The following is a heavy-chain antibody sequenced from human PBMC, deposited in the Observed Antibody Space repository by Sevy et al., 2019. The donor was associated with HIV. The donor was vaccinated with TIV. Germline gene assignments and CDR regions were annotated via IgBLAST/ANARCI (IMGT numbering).Heavy chain of an antibody. V-gene: IGHV4-59*08. Sequence: SETLSLTYTVSGGSITSLYWNWIRQPPGKGLEWIANIYYNGHINYNPSPQSRVTLSLDTSKNQFSLRLSSVTAADTAMYYCAGENAWGRGYSWGQGTLVTVSS. CDR1: GGSITSLY. CDR2: IYYNGHI. J-gene: IGHJ4*02. D-gene: IGHD1-26*01. CDR3: AGENAWGRGYS.